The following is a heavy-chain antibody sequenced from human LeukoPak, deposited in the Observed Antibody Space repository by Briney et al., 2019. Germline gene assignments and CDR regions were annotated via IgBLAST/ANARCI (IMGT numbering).Heavy chain of an antibody. CDR3: ARGVDYYYYMDV. CDR2: IYHSGST. CDR1: GYSISSGYY. V-gene: IGHV4-38-2*02. Sequence: SETLSLTFTVSGYSISSGYYWGWIRQPPGKGLEWIGSIYHSGSTYYNPSLKSRVTISVDTSKNQFSLKLSSVTAADTAVYYCARGVDYYYYMDVWGKGTTVTVSS. J-gene: IGHJ6*03.